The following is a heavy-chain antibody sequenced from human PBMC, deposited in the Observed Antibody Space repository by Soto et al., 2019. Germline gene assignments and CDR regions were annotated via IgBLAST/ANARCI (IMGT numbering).Heavy chain of an antibody. CDR2: ISYDGSNK. Sequence: XLRRSCASSGFXFSSYVVHWVRQAPGKGLEWVAVISYDGSNKYYADSVKGRFTISRDNSKKKLYLQMNSMRAEDTAVYYCAKWEYGGVVLYGMDVWGQGITGTVSS. CDR3: AKWEYGGVVLYGMDV. CDR1: GFXFSSYV. J-gene: IGHJ6*02. D-gene: IGHD3-16*01. V-gene: IGHV3-30*18.